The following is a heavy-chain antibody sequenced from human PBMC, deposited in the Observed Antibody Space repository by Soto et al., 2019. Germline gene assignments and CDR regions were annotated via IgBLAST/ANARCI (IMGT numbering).Heavy chain of an antibody. CDR2: IGTRDDI. V-gene: IGHV3-23*01. CDR3: ASDSSGYYSRFEYFQH. Sequence: GGSLRLSCAASGFTFSDYAMSWVRQAPGKGLEWVSAIGTRDDIFYADSVKGRFTISRDDSKNTLYLQMNSLRAEDTAVYYCASDSSGYYSRFEYFQHWGQGTLFTVSS. CDR1: GFTFSDYA. J-gene: IGHJ1*01. D-gene: IGHD3-22*01.